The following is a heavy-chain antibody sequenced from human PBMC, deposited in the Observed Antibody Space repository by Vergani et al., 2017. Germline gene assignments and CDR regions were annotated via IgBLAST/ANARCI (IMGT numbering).Heavy chain of an antibody. J-gene: IGHJ4*02. D-gene: IGHD2-2*02. CDR1: GFTFSSYG. V-gene: IGHV3-30*02. CDR2: IRYDGSNK. Sequence: QVQLVESGGGVVQPGGSLRLSCAASGFTFSSYGMHWVRQAPGKGLEWVAFIRYDGSNKYYADSVKGRFTISRDNSKNTLYLQMNSLRAEDTAVYYCAKQGSIVVVPAAIEGPFDYWGQGTLVTVSS. CDR3: AKQGSIVVVPAAIEGPFDY.